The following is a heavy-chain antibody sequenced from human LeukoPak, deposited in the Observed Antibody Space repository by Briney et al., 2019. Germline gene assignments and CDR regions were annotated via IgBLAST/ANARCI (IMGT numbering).Heavy chain of an antibody. V-gene: IGHV3-21*01. CDR2: ISSSSSYI. CDR1: GFTFSSYS. J-gene: IGHJ4*02. Sequence: KPGGSLRLSCAASGFTFSSYSMNWVRQAPGKGLEWVSSISSSSSYIYYADSVKGRFTISRDNAKNSLYLQMNSLRAEDTAVYYCAKDRLYSYNYFDYWGQGTLVTVSS. D-gene: IGHD5-18*01. CDR3: AKDRLYSYNYFDY.